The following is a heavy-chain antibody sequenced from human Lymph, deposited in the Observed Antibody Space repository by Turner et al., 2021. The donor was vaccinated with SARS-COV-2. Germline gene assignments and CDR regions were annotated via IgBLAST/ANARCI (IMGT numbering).Heavy chain of an antibody. CDR1: GLTVSSNY. CDR3: ARDLVVYGMDV. CDR2: IYSGGST. V-gene: IGHV3-53*02. D-gene: IGHD3-10*01. Sequence: EVQLVETGGGLIQPGASLRPSCASSGLTVSSNYMTWVRQAPGKGLWWVSVIYSGGSTFYAASVKGRFTISRDNSKNTLYLQMNSLRAEDTAVYYCARDLVVYGMDVWGQGTTVTVSS. J-gene: IGHJ6*02.